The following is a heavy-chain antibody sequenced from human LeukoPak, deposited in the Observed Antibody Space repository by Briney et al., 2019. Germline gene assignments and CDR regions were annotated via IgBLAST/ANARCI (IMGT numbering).Heavy chain of an antibody. D-gene: IGHD2-21*01. J-gene: IGHJ3*02. V-gene: IGHV3-72*01. CDR2: SRDKANSYTT. CDR1: GFTFSDHY. Sequence: GGSLRLSCAASGFTFSDHYMDWVRQAPGKGLEWVGRSRDKANSYTTEYAASVKGRFTISRDDSKNSLYLRINSLKTEDTAVYYCVRVFAQAAFDIWGQGAMVTVSS. CDR3: VRVFAQAAFDI.